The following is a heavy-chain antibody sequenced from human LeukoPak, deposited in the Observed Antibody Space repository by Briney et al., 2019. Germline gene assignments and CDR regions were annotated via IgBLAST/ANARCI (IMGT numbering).Heavy chain of an antibody. V-gene: IGHV1-8*01. D-gene: IGHD3-10*01. CDR2: MNPNSGNT. Sequence: ASVKVSCKASGYTFTSYDINWVRQATGQGLEWMGWMNPNSGNTGYVQKFQGRVTMTRNTSISTAYMELSSLRSEDTAVYYCARAPMVRGVIVNWFDPWGQGTLVTVSS. J-gene: IGHJ5*02. CDR3: ARAPMVRGVIVNWFDP. CDR1: GYTFTSYD.